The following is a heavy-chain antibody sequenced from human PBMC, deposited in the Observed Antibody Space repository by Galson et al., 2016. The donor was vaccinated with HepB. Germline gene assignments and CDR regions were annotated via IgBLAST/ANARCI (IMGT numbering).Heavy chain of an antibody. V-gene: IGHV4-39*01. Sequence: ETLSLTCTVSGGSINNNNYYWGWIRQPPGKGLEWIGSIYYSGTTYYNPSLKSRVTISVDTSKNQFSLRLSSVTAADTAIYYCARPPRISVSPFDYWGQGTLVTVSS. CDR3: ARPPRISVSPFDY. D-gene: IGHD3-3*01. CDR2: IYYSGTT. CDR1: GGSINNNNYY. J-gene: IGHJ4*02.